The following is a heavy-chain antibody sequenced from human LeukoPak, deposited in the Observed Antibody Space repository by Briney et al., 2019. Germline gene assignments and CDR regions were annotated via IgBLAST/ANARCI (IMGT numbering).Heavy chain of an antibody. V-gene: IGHV3-49*04. CDR3: ARDRRDGYNDGYFSL. CDR1: GFMIDEYA. CDR2: IRSRSYHETT. J-gene: IGHJ2*01. D-gene: IGHD5-24*01. Sequence: GRSLRLSCTASGFMIDEYAMTWVRQAPGRGLEWLGFIRSRSYHETTQYAASVRGRFTISRDDSKSVTYLQMDSLKTEDTAVYFCARDRRDGYNDGYFSLWGRGTLVSVPS.